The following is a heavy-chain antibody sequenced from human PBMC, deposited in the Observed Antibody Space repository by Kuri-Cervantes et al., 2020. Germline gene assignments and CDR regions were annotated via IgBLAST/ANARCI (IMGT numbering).Heavy chain of an antibody. J-gene: IGHJ4*02. V-gene: IGHV4-61*02. CDR1: GGSISSVSYY. Sequence: LRLSCTVSGGSISSVSYYWSWIRQPTGKGLEWIGRIYTSGSTNYNPSLKSRVTISVDTSKNQFPLKLSSVTAADTAVYYCARDRGDHGDYAVDYWGQGTLVTVSS. D-gene: IGHD4-17*01. CDR3: ARDRGDHGDYAVDY. CDR2: IYTSGST.